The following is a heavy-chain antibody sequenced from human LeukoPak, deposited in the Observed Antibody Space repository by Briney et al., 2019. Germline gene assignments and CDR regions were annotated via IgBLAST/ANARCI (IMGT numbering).Heavy chain of an antibody. CDR1: GFTFSSYG. V-gene: IGHV3-30*18. CDR3: AKTPEDCSSTSCYPPDYYGMDV. CDR2: ISYDGSNK. D-gene: IGHD2-2*01. J-gene: IGHJ6*02. Sequence: PGGSLRLSCAASGFTFSSYGMHWVRQAPGKGLEWVAVISYDGSNKYYADSVKGRFTISRDNSKNTLYLQMNSLRAEDTAVYHCAKTPEDCSSTSCYPPDYYGMDVWGQGTTVTVSS.